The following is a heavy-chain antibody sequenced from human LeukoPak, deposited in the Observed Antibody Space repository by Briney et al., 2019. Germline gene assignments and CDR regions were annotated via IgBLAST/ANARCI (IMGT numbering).Heavy chain of an antibody. V-gene: IGHV3-11*04. CDR1: GFTFSNAW. D-gene: IGHD4-17*01. J-gene: IGHJ4*02. CDR3: ARVYGGAGNYFDY. Sequence: GGSLRLSCAASGFTFSNAWMSWIREAPGEGLEWVSYISSSGTTIYYADSVKGRFTISRDNAKDSLYLQMNSLRDEDTAVYYCARVYGGAGNYFDYWGQGTLVTVSS. CDR2: ISSSGTTI.